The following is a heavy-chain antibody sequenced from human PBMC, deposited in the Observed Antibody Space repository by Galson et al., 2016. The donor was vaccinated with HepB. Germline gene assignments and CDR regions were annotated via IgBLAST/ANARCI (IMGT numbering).Heavy chain of an antibody. CDR3: ARGMTFGGDPLGRYAFDL. D-gene: IGHD3-16*01. V-gene: IGHV1-18*01. CDR1: GYSLTSNG. J-gene: IGHJ3*01. CDR2: ISAYNGNT. Sequence: SVKVSCKASGYSLTSNGISWVRQAPGQGLEWMGWISAYNGNTNYAQKFRGRVTVTTDTSTSTAFMELRSLRSDDTAVYYCARGMTFGGDPLGRYAFDLWGQGTTVTVSS.